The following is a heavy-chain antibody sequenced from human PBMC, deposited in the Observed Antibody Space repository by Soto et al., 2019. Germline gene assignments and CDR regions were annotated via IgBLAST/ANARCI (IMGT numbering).Heavy chain of an antibody. J-gene: IGHJ4*02. CDR1: GGSIISSSYY. Sequence: SETLSLTCTVSGGSIISSSYYWVWIRQPPGKGLEWIGSIYYSGSTYYNPSLKSRVTISVDTSKNQFSLKLSSVTAADTAVYYCARQVYSSSWYRGTYYFDYWGQGTLVTVSS. D-gene: IGHD6-13*01. CDR3: ARQVYSSSWYRGTYYFDY. V-gene: IGHV4-39*01. CDR2: IYYSGST.